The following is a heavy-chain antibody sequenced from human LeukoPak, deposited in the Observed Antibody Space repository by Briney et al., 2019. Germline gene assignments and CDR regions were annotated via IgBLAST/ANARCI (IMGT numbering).Heavy chain of an antibody. CDR3: ARRYCSSTSCYSELDP. J-gene: IGHJ5*02. V-gene: IGHV4-59*01. CDR2: IYYSGST. D-gene: IGHD2-2*02. CDR1: GGSISSYY. Sequence: SETLSLTCTVSGGSISSYYWSWIRQPPGKGLEWIGYIYYSGSTNYNPSLKSRVTISVDRSKNQFSLKLSSVTAADTAVYYCARRYCSSTSCYSELDPWGQGTLVTVSS.